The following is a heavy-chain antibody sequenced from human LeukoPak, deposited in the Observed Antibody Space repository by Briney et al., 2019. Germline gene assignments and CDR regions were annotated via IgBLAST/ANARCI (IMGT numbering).Heavy chain of an antibody. CDR1: GASISSSRYY. CDR2: ISYSGTT. Sequence: SETLSLTCTVSGASISSSRYYWGWIRQPPGKGLEWIGSISYSGTTYYNPSLKSRVTISVDTSKNQFSLKLSSVTAADTAVYYCARGVGAIDYWGQGTLVTVSS. D-gene: IGHD1-26*01. J-gene: IGHJ4*02. CDR3: ARGVGAIDY. V-gene: IGHV4-39*07.